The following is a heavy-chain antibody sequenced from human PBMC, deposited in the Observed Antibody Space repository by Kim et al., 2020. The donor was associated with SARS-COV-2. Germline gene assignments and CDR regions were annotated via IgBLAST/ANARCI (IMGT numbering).Heavy chain of an antibody. J-gene: IGHJ4*02. CDR2: LKEDGSER. CDR1: GFSFTTNW. Sequence: GGSLRLSCAASGFSFTTNWMSWVRQAPGKGLEWVAKLKEDGSERYYARSVEGRFTISRDNAKNSLYLQMNSLRAEDTGVYYCARDRRYSLDYWGQGTLVTVSS. V-gene: IGHV3-7*01. D-gene: IGHD2-15*01. CDR3: ARDRRYSLDY.